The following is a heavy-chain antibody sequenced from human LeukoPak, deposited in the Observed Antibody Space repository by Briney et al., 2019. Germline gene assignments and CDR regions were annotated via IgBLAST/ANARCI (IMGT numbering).Heavy chain of an antibody. CDR3: ARDNYFDY. V-gene: IGHV3-30-3*01. J-gene: IGHJ4*02. Sequence: PGRSLRLSCAASGFTFSSYAMHWVRQAPGKELEWVAVISYDGSNKYYADSVKGRFTISRDNSKNTLYLQMNSLRAEDTAVYYCARDNYFDYWGQGTLVTVSS. CDR1: GFTFSSYA. CDR2: ISYDGSNK.